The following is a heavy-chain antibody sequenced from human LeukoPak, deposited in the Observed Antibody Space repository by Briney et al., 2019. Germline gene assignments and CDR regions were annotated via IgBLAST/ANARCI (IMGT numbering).Heavy chain of an antibody. D-gene: IGHD2-2*01. J-gene: IGHJ4*02. CDR3: ARDYCSSTSCLFDY. CDR1: GYTFTGYH. V-gene: IGHV1-2*06. CDR2: INPNSGDT. Sequence: AASVKVSCKASGYTFTGYHMHWVRQAPGQGLEWMGRINPNSGDTNYAQKFQGRVTMTRDTSISTAYVELSRLRSDDTAVYHCARDYCSSTSCLFDYWGQGTLVTVSS.